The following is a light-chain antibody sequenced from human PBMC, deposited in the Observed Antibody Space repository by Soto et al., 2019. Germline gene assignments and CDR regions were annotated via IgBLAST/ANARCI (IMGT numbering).Light chain of an antibody. V-gene: IGKV3-15*01. CDR2: GAS. CDR1: QSVRDN. J-gene: IGKJ1*01. CDR3: HHYNYWPVT. Sequence: EIVLRQSPATLSASPGESVSLSCRASQSVRDNLAWYQQRPGQAPRLLMFGASTRATGIPVRFSGSGSGTEFTLSISNLQSEDFAVYYCHHYNYWPVTFGQGTKL.